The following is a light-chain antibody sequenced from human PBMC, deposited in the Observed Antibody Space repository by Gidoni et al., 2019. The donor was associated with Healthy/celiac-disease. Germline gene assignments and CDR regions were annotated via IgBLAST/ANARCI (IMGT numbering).Light chain of an antibody. CDR3: QQYGSSSWA. CDR1: QNVSSSY. J-gene: IGKJ1*01. Sequence: VSTPSPGILSLSPGERATLSCRASQNVSSSYLAWYQQKPGQAPRLLIYGASSRATGIPDRFSGSGSGTDFTLTISRLEPEDFAVYYCQQYGSSSWAFGQGTKVEIK. CDR2: GAS. V-gene: IGKV3-20*01.